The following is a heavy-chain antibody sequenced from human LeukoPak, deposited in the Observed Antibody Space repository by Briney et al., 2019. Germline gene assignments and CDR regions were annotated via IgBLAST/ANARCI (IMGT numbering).Heavy chain of an antibody. J-gene: IGHJ3*01. CDR3: ARETREAGSGDHQTDSFDV. Sequence: GGSLRLSCAASRFTFSDYWMHWVRQASGKGLVWVSRINSDASRPSYADSVKGRFTISRDNAKNILYLQMNSLRVEDTALYYCARETREAGSGDHQTDSFDVWGQGTMVSVSS. D-gene: IGHD2-15*01. V-gene: IGHV3-74*01. CDR1: RFTFSDYW. CDR2: INSDASRP.